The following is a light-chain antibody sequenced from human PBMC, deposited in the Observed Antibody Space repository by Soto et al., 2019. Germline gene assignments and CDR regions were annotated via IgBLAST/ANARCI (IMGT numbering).Light chain of an antibody. V-gene: IGLV2-8*01. CDR3: QSYDTSLGGSRV. Sequence: QSALTQPPSASGSPGQSVTISCTGTSSDIGGYDHVSWYRQDPGKAPKVMIYEVTKRPSGVPDRFSGSKAGNTASLTVFGLQAEDEADYYCQSYDTSLGGSRVFGTGTKLTVL. CDR1: SSDIGGYDH. CDR2: EVT. J-gene: IGLJ1*01.